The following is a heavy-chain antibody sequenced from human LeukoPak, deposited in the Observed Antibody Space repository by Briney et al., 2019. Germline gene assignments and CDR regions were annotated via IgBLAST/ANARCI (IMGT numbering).Heavy chain of an antibody. Sequence: GSLRLSCAASGFTFSSYDMHWVRQATGKGLEWVSAIDAAGDTYYPGSVKGRFTISRENAKNSLYLQMNSLRAGDTAVYYCARGGKPAVFGIWGQGTKVTVSS. V-gene: IGHV3-13*04. D-gene: IGHD1-14*01. CDR2: IDAAGDT. J-gene: IGHJ3*02. CDR1: GFTFSSYD. CDR3: ARGGKPAVFGI.